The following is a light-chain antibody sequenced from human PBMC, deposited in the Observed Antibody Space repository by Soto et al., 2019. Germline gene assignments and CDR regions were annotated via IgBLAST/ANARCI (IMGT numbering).Light chain of an antibody. CDR3: SSYAGSYPWV. CDR2: DVS. J-gene: IGLJ3*02. V-gene: IGLV2-11*01. Sequence: QSALTQPRSVSGSPGQSVTISCTGTSSDVGGYNYVSWYQHHPAKAPKFMIYDVSKRPSGVPDRFSGSKSGNTASLTISGLQAEDEADYYCSSYAGSYPWVFGGGTKLTVL. CDR1: SSDVGGYNY.